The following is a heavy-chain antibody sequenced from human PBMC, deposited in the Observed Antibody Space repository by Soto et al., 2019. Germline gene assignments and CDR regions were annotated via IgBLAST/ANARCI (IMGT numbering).Heavy chain of an antibody. CDR2: ISSSSSYI. Sequence: GGSLRLSCAASGFTFSSYSMNWVRQAPGKGLEWVSSISSSSSYIYYADSVKGRFTISRDNAKNSLYLQMNSLRAEDTAVYYCARDDLGGGDSNWFDPWGQGTPVTVSS. CDR1: GFTFSSYS. CDR3: ARDDLGGGDSNWFDP. J-gene: IGHJ5*02. V-gene: IGHV3-21*01. D-gene: IGHD2-21*02.